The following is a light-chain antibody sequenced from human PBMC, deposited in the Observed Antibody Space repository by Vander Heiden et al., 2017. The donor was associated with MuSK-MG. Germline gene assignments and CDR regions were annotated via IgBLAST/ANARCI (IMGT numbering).Light chain of an antibody. CDR2: GDN. Sequence: QSALTQPASVSGSPGQPITISCTGTSSHIGSHNYAYWYKQYPGEAPILMIYGDNNRPSGVSKRFSGSKSGNTATLTICGTQTEDEADYYCCTCTSSSSVFGGGTKLTVL. V-gene: IGLV2-14*01. CDR3: CTCTSSSSV. J-gene: IGLJ2*01. CDR1: SSHIGSHNY.